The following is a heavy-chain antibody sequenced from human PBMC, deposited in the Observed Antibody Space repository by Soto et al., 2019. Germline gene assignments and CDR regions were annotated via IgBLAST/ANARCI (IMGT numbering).Heavy chain of an antibody. J-gene: IGHJ6*02. Sequence: QVQLVQSGAEVKKPGSSVKVSCKASGGTLRRYAISWVRQAPGRGLEWMGGILLMFGTTSYAHTEKFQERITINGDVNMITASMELSSLRSEDTAVYFCAVVDMSDNDADNYFYALDVWGQGTTVIVSS. V-gene: IGHV1-69*01. CDR1: GGTLRRYA. D-gene: IGHD3-22*01. CDR3: AVVDMSDNDADNYFYALDV. CDR2: ILLMFGTT.